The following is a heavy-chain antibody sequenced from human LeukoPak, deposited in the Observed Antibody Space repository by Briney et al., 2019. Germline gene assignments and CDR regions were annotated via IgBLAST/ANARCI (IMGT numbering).Heavy chain of an antibody. Sequence: GGPLRLSCAASGFTFSSYNMVWVRQAPGKGLEWVSYISSSSTIYYADSVKGRFTISRDNAKNSLYLQINSLRPEDTAVYYCAGGAAAGSFDYWGQGTLVTVSS. CDR3: AGGAAAGSFDY. J-gene: IGHJ4*02. D-gene: IGHD6-13*01. CDR2: ISSSSTI. V-gene: IGHV3-48*04. CDR1: GFTFSSYN.